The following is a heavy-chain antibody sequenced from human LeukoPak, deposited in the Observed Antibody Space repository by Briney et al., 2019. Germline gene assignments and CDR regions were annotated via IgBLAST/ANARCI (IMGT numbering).Heavy chain of an antibody. J-gene: IGHJ6*04. D-gene: IGHD3-10*02. V-gene: IGHV3-23*01. CDR1: GFTFSNYA. CDR3: AELGITMIGGV. Sequence: GGSLRLSCAASGFTFSNYAMSWVRQAPGKGLEWVSSLSGSGGSTYHADSVKGRFTISRDNSKNTLYLQMNSLGAEDTAVYYCAELGITMIGGVWGKGTTVTISS. CDR2: LSGSGGST.